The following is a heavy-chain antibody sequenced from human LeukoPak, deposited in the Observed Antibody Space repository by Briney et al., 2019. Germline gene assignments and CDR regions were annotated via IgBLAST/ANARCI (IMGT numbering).Heavy chain of an antibody. V-gene: IGHV3-21*01. CDR1: GFTFSSYS. J-gene: IGHJ4*02. Sequence: GGSLRLSCAASGFTFSSYSMNWVRQAPGKGLEWVSSISSSSSYIYYADSVKGRFTISRDNAKNSLYLQMNSLRAEDTAVYYCARDPIYSYGRQIFDYWGQGTLVTVSS. D-gene: IGHD5-18*01. CDR2: ISSSSSYI. CDR3: ARDPIYSYGRQIFDY.